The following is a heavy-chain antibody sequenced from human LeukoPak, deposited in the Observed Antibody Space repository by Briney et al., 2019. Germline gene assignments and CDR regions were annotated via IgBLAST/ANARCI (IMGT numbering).Heavy chain of an antibody. V-gene: IGHV3-74*01. J-gene: IGHJ3*02. CDR2: INSDGSST. Sequence: GGSLRLSCATSGFTFSSYWMHWVRQAPGKGLVWVSRINSDGSSTSYADSVKGRFTISRDNAENTLYLQMNSLRAEDTAVYYCARGEAPGDAFDIWGQGTMVTVSS. CDR3: ARGEAPGDAFDI. CDR1: GFTFSSYW.